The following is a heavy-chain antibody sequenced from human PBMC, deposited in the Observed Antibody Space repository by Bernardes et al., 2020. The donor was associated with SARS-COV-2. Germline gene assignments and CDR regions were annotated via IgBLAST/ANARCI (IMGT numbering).Heavy chain of an antibody. Sequence: TLSLTCTVSGGSISSSNYYWGWIRQPPGKGLEWIGSIYSSGSSYYNPSLQSRVRESVDTSKNQFSLRLSFVTAADTAVYYCAGSSCGIDCYIGGLRSWDYGMDVWGQGTTVIVSS. CDR2: IYSSGSS. CDR3: AGSSCGIDCYIGGLRSWDYGMDV. V-gene: IGHV4-39*01. D-gene: IGHD2-21*02. J-gene: IGHJ6*02. CDR1: GGSISSSNYY.